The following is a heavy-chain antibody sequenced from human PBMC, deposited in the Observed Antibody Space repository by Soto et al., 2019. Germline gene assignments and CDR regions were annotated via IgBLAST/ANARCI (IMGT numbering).Heavy chain of an antibody. CDR2: MIPILGIA. V-gene: IGHV1-69*02. CDR1: GGTFSSYT. Sequence: QVQLVQSGAEVKKPGSSVKVSCKASGGTFSSYTISWVRQAPGQGLEWMGRMIPILGIANYAQKFQGRVTITADKSKSTAYMELSILRSEDTAVYYCARGRIITVTDVFTFDPWGQGTLVTVSS. CDR3: ARGRIITVTDVFTFDP. D-gene: IGHD4-17*01. J-gene: IGHJ5*02.